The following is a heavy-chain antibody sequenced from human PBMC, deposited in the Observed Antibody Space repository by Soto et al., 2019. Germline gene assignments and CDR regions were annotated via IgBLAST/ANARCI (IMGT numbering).Heavy chain of an antibody. CDR3: AKAQGIQPREIDY. D-gene: IGHD5-18*01. CDR2: ISGSGGST. Sequence: GGSLRLSCAASGFTFSNYVLSWVRQAPGKGLEWASAISGSGGSTYYADSVKGRFTISRDNSKNTLYLQMNSLRAEDTAVYYCAKAQGIQPREIDYWGQGTLVTSPQ. V-gene: IGHV3-23*01. J-gene: IGHJ4*02. CDR1: GFTFSNYV.